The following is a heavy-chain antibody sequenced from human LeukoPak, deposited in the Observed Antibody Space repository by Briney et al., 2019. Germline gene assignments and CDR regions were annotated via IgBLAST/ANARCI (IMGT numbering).Heavy chain of an antibody. V-gene: IGHV3-64*01. D-gene: IGHD1-14*01. CDR1: GFDFNSHS. CDR3: AIEEPAGSTDY. CDR2: MSGNGGGT. J-gene: IGHJ4*02. Sequence: GGSLRLSCAASGFDFNSHSMLWVRQAAGQGRECVSAMSGNGGGTYYANPVKGRFTISRDNSQNRLYLQMGSLRGEDTALYYCAIEEPAGSTDYWGQGTLVTVYS.